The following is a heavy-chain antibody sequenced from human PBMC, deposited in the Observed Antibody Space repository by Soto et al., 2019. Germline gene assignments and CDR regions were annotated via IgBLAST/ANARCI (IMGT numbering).Heavy chain of an antibody. V-gene: IGHV3-30*18. CDR1: GFTFSSYG. CDR2: ISYDGRNK. Sequence: LRLSCAASGFTFSSYGMHWARQAPGKGLEWVAVISYDGRNKYYADSVKGRFTISRDNSKNTLYLQMSSLRAEDTAVYYCVKDGSSGWPYYYGLDVWGQGTTVTVSS. J-gene: IGHJ6*02. D-gene: IGHD6-19*01. CDR3: VKDGSSGWPYYYGLDV.